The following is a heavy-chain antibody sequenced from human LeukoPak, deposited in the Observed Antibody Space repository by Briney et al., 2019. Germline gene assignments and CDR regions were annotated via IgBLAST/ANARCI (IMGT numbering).Heavy chain of an antibody. CDR3: ARDRVGATDYYYMDV. Sequence: ASVKVSCKASGYTFTSYGISWVRQAPGQGLEWMGWISAYNGNTNYAQKLQGRVTMTTDTSTSTAYMELRSLRSDDTAVYYCARDRVGATDYYYMDVWGKGTTVTVSS. CDR2: ISAYNGNT. D-gene: IGHD1-26*01. CDR1: GYTFTSYG. J-gene: IGHJ6*03. V-gene: IGHV1-18*01.